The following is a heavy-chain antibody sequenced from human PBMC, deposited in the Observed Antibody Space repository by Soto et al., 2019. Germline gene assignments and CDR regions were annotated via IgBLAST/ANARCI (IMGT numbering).Heavy chain of an antibody. Sequence: QVQLVQSGAEVKKPGSSVKVSCKASGGTFSSSAISWVRQAPGQGLEWMGGIIPIFGTANYAQKFQGRVTINADESTSTDYMQLSGLRAEGTAVYYCARIPGGIHYAGSGSNRIDWYFDLWGRGTLVTVSS. CDR3: ARIPGGIHYAGSGSNRIDWYFDL. CDR2: IIPIFGTA. V-gene: IGHV1-69*01. J-gene: IGHJ2*01. CDR1: GGTFSSSA. D-gene: IGHD3-22*01.